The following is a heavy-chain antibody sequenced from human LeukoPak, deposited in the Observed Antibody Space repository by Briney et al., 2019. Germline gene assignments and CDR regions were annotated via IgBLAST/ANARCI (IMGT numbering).Heavy chain of an antibody. Sequence: GGLLRFSCAASGLTGSSNYRSWGRQAPGKRLEWVSVIYSGGSTYYADSVKGRFTISRHNSKNALYRQMNSLRAEDTAVYYCARGGRSNYHPYYGMDVSGQGTQVTVSS. D-gene: IGHD4-11*01. J-gene: IGHJ6*02. CDR2: IYSGGST. V-gene: IGHV3-53*04. CDR3: ARGGRSNYHPYYGMDV. CDR1: GLTGSSNY.